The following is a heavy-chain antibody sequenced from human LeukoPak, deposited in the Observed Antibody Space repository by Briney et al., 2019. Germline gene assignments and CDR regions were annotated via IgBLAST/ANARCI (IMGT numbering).Heavy chain of an antibody. V-gene: IGHV3-43*01. CDR3: AKDYGSGSKHGMDV. D-gene: IGHD3-10*01. Sequence: GGSLRLSCAASGFTFDDYTMHWVRQAPGKGLEWVSLISWDGGSTYYADSVKGRFTISRDNSKNSLYLQMNSLRTEDTALYYCAKDYGSGSKHGMDVWGQGTTVTVCS. CDR2: ISWDGGST. J-gene: IGHJ6*02. CDR1: GFTFDDYT.